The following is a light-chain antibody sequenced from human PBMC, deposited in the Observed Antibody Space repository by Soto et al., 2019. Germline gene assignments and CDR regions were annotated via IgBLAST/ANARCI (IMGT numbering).Light chain of an antibody. Sequence: QSVLTQPPSVSAAPGQTVTISCSGSSSNIGNNYVSWYQQFPGTAPKLLIYDNDKRSSGIPDRFSGSKSGTSATLGITGLQTGDEADYYCGTWDSSLSAVLFGGGTKLTVL. CDR2: DND. V-gene: IGLV1-51*01. J-gene: IGLJ2*01. CDR1: SSNIGNNY. CDR3: GTWDSSLSAVL.